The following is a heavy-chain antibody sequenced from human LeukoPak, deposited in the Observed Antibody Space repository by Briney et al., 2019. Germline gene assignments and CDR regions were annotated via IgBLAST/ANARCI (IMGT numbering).Heavy chain of an antibody. CDR3: ARSQDYDSSGYYYGLDGRDFDY. J-gene: IGHJ4*02. V-gene: IGHV3-48*01. Sequence: GGSLRLSCAASAFTFSSYSMNWVRQAPGKGLEWVSCISSSNTIYYADSVKGRFTISRDNAKNSLYLQMNSMRAENTAVYYCARSQDYDSSGYYYGLDGRDFDYWGQGTLVTVSS. CDR1: AFTFSSYS. CDR2: ISSSNTI. D-gene: IGHD3-22*01.